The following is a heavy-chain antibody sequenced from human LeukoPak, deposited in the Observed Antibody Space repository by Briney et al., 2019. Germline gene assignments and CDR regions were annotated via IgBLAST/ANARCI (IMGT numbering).Heavy chain of an antibody. V-gene: IGHV1-24*01. CDR2: SDPEDGER. Sequence: ASVKVSCKVSGKTLSDISIHWLRRPPGKGLEWLGGSDPEDGERIYAQMFQGRVTMTEDTSIDTAYMELSSLSSYVTAVYYCVTGFTTMAVDYFDYWGQGTLVSVSP. CDR3: VTGFTTMAVDYFDY. J-gene: IGHJ4*02. CDR1: GKTLSDIS. D-gene: IGHD5-18*01.